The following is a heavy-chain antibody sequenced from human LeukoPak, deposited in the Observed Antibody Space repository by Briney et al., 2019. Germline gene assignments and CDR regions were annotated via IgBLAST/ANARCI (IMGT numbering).Heavy chain of an antibody. J-gene: IGHJ3*02. CDR3: ARETAYYYDSTPHGAFDI. CDR2: INPNSGGR. CDR1: GYTFTGYY. D-gene: IGHD3-22*01. Sequence: ASVKVSCKASGYTFTGYYMHWVRQAPGQGLEWMGWINPNSGGRNYAQKFQGRVTMTRDTSISTAYMELSRLRSDDTAVYYCARETAYYYDSTPHGAFDIWGQGTMVTVSS. V-gene: IGHV1-2*02.